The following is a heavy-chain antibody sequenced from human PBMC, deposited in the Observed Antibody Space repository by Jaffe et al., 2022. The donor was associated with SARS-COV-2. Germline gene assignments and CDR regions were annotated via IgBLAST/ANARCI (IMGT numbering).Heavy chain of an antibody. CDR1: GFTFSNAW. J-gene: IGHJ4*02. CDR2: IKSKTDGGTT. CDR3: TTEQLRFSSGYVDY. V-gene: IGHV3-15*01. Sequence: EVQLVESGGGLVKPGGSLRLSCAASGFTFSNAWMSWVRQAPGKGLEWVGRIKSKTDGGTTDYAAPVKGRFTISRDDSKNTLYLQMNSLKTEDTAVYYCTTEQLRFSSGYVDYWGQGTLVTVSS. D-gene: IGHD5-18*01.